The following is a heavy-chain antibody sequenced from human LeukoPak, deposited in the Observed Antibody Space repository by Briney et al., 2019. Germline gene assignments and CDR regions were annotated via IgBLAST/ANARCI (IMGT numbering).Heavy chain of an antibody. V-gene: IGHV3-53*01. Sequence: RVSWAETGFTVSNKYLGWVRLAQRKGLEWVSHIYSGGDTYHADSVKGRFTISRDHSKNTVYLQMNNLRVEDTAVYYCARDTGLWWGQGTLVTVSS. D-gene: IGHD2-21*01. CDR2: IYSGGDT. CDR3: ARDTGLW. CDR1: GFTVSNKY. J-gene: IGHJ4*02.